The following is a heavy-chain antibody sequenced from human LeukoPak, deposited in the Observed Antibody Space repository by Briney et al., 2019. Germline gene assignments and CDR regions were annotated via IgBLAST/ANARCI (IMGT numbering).Heavy chain of an antibody. CDR1: GFTFSSYG. J-gene: IGHJ4*02. CDR2: ISYDGSNK. D-gene: IGHD3-3*01. Sequence: QPGGSLRLSCAASGFTFSSYGMHWVRQAPGKGLEWVAVISYDGSNKYYADSVKGRFTISRDNSKNTLYLQMNSLRAEDTAVYYCAKDPYDFWSGYLDYWGQGTLVTVSS. CDR3: AKDPYDFWSGYLDY. V-gene: IGHV3-30*18.